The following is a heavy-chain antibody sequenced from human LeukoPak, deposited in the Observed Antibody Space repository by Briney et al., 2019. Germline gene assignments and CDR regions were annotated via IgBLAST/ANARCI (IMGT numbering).Heavy chain of an antibody. J-gene: IGHJ4*02. V-gene: IGHV3-66*01. CDR3: ARMPTIALYYFDY. Sequence: PGGSLRLSCAVSGFPVSDSYISWVRQAPAKGLEWVSAIYTGGSTYYVDSVKGRFTISRDNSKNTVYLQMNSLRAEDTAVYYCARMPTIALYYFDYWGQGTLVTVSS. CDR2: IYTGGST. CDR1: GFPVSDSY. D-gene: IGHD5-24*01.